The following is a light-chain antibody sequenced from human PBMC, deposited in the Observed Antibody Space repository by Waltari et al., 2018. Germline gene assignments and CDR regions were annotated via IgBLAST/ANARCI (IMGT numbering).Light chain of an antibody. V-gene: IGLV1-40*01. Sequence: YQQLPGTAPKLLIYGNDNRPSGVPELFSGSQYGTSAALAITGLQAEDEADYSCQSYDTGLRGVIFGGGTKLTVL. CDR2: GND. CDR3: QSYDTGLRGVI. J-gene: IGLJ2*01.